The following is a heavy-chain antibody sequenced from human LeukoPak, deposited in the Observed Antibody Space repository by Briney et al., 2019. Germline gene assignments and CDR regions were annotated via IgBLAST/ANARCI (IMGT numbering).Heavy chain of an antibody. D-gene: IGHD2/OR15-2a*01. Sequence: KPGGSLRLSCAASGFTFSSYAMSWVRQAPGKGLEWVSAISGSGGSTYYADSVKGRFTISRDNAKNSLVLQMNSLRDEDSAVYYCARDSISAALFDLWGQGTLITVSS. CDR3: ARDSISAALFDL. CDR2: ISGSGGST. J-gene: IGHJ5*02. V-gene: IGHV3-23*01. CDR1: GFTFSSYA.